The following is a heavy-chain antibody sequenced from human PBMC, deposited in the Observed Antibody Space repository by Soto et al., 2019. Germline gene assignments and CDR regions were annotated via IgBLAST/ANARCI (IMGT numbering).Heavy chain of an antibody. Sequence: GGSLRLSCAASGFTFDDYAMHWVRQAPGKGLEWVSGISWNSGSIGYADSVKGRFTISRDNAKNSLYLQMNSLRAEDTALYYCAKEGGFRYSGSYYAFDIWGQGTMVTVSS. CDR2: ISWNSGSI. J-gene: IGHJ3*02. CDR1: GFTFDDYA. D-gene: IGHD1-26*01. CDR3: AKEGGFRYSGSYYAFDI. V-gene: IGHV3-9*01.